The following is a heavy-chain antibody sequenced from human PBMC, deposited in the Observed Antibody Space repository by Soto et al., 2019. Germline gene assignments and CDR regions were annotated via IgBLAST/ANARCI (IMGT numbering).Heavy chain of an antibody. J-gene: IGHJ6*02. CDR3: ARITSILYGMDV. V-gene: IGHV3-48*02. Sequence: EVQLVESGGGSVQPGGSLRLSCGAAGFTFSSYSMNWVRQAPGKGLEWVSYISGSSVSIYYADSVKGRFTVSRDNAQNSLFLEMSSLRDEDTVVYYCARITSILYGMDVWGLGTTVTVSS. CDR1: GFTFSSYS. CDR2: ISGSSVSI. D-gene: IGHD2-15*01.